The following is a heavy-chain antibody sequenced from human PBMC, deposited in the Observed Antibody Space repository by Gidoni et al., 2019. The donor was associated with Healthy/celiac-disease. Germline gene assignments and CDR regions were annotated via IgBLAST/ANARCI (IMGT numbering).Heavy chain of an antibody. D-gene: IGHD5-12*01. J-gene: IGHJ4*02. V-gene: IGHV3-30*04. CDR3: ASSPRWLVDY. Sequence: QVQLVASGGGVVQPGRSLRPSCAASGFTFSSYAMHWVRQAPGKGLEWVAVISYDGSNKYYADSVKGRFTISRDNSKNTLYLQMNSLRAEDTAVYYCASSPRWLVDYWGQGTLVTVSS. CDR2: ISYDGSNK. CDR1: GFTFSSYA.